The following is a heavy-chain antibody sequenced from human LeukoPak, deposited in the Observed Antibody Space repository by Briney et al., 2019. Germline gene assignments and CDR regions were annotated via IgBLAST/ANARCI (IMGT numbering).Heavy chain of an antibody. CDR3: ARSSRRLPSGKDWFDP. Sequence: PGGSLRLSCAASGFTVSSNYMSWVRQAPGKGLEWVSVIYSGGSTYYADSVKGRFTISRHNSKNTLYLQMNSLRSDDTAVYYCARSSRRLPSGKDWFDPWGQGTLVTVSS. D-gene: IGHD6-13*01. J-gene: IGHJ5*02. CDR2: IYSGGST. CDR1: GFTVSSNY. V-gene: IGHV3-53*04.